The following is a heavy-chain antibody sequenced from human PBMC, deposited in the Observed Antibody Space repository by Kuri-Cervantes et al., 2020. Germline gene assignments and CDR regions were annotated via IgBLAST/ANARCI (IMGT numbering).Heavy chain of an antibody. D-gene: IGHD5-12*01. J-gene: IGHJ4*02. CDR1: GGSISGYY. V-gene: IGHV4-59*12. CDR3: ASSRLRCSRLDY. CDR2: IYYSGST. Sequence: SETLSLTCTVSGGSISGYYWSWIRQPPGKGLEWIGYIYYSGSTNYNPSLKSRVTISVDTSKNQFSLKLSYVTAADTAVYYCASSRLRCSRLDYWGQGTLVTVSS.